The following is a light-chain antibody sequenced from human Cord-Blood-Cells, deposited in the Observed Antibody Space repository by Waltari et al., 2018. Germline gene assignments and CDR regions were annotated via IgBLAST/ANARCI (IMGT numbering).Light chain of an antibody. CDR1: SSAVGRYNL. CDR2: EVS. J-gene: IGLJ2*01. CDR3: CSYAGSSTVV. V-gene: IGLV2-23*02. Sequence: QSALTQPASVSGSPGQSITLSCNGTSSAVGRYNLVSWYQQHPGKAPKLMIYEVSKRPSGVSNRFSGSKSGNTASLTISGLQAEDEADYYCCSYAGSSTVVFGGGTKLTVL.